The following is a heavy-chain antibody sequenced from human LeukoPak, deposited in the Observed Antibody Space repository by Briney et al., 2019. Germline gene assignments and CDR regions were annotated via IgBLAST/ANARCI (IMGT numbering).Heavy chain of an antibody. CDR1: GGSISSGSYY. D-gene: IGHD6-19*01. V-gene: IGHV4-61*02. CDR3: ARHGIAVADTRSGDAFDI. CDR2: IYTSGST. Sequence: SETLSLTCTVSGGSISSGSYYWSWIRQPAGKGLEWIGRIYTSGSTNYNPSLKSRVTISVDTSKNQFSLNLSSVTAADTAVYYCARHGIAVADTRSGDAFDIWGQGTMVTVSS. J-gene: IGHJ3*02.